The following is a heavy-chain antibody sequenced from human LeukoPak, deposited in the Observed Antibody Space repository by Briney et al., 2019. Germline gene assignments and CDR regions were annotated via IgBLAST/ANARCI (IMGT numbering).Heavy chain of an antibody. CDR2: IYSGGST. CDR1: GFTVSSNY. Sequence: PGGSLRLSCAASGFTVSSNYMSWVRQAPGKGLEWVSVIYSGGSTYYADSVKGRFTISRDNSKNTLYLQMNSLRAEDTAVYCCASWYQLAFDYWGQGTLVTVSS. J-gene: IGHJ4*02. D-gene: IGHD2-2*01. CDR3: ASWYQLAFDY. V-gene: IGHV3-53*01.